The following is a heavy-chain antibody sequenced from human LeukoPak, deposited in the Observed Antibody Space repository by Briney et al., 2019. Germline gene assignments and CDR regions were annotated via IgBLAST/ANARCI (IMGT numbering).Heavy chain of an antibody. CDR2: TYYRSKWFY. CDR1: GDSVSSNSAA. CDR3: TREVASCGADCYSAEFDY. V-gene: IGHV6-1*01. J-gene: IGHJ4*02. D-gene: IGHD2-21*02. Sequence: SHTLSLTCVISGDSVSSNSAAWNWIRQSPSRGLEWLGRTYYRSKWFYDYAVSVKSRIIIDPDTSENHFSLRLNSVTPEDTAVYYCTREVASCGADCYSAEFDYWGQGTLVTVSS.